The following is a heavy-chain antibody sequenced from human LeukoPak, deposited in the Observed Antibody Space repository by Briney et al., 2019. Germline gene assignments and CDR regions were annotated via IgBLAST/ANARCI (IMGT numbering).Heavy chain of an antibody. CDR2: IYYSGST. V-gene: IGHV4-59*01. CDR3: GIAPGFYYNGDV. D-gene: IGHD5-12*01. J-gene: IGHJ6*01. Sequence: PSETLSLTCTVSGGSISSNYWSWIRQPPGQGLEWIGYIYYSGSTNYNPSLKSRVTISVDTSKNEFSLKLNFVTAADTAVYYCGIAPGFYYNGDVWGKGNTGTVSS. CDR1: GGSISSNY.